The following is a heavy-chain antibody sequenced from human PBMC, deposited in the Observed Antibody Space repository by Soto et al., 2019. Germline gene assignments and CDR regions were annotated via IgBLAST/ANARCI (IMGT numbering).Heavy chain of an antibody. CDR3: ARDTCSGGSCYALEY. D-gene: IGHD2-15*01. V-gene: IGHV3-21*01. CDR2: ISRGSNYI. Sequence: PGGSLRLSCAASGFIFSTYSMNWVRQAPGKGLEWVSSISRGSNYIYYADSVKGRFTISRDNAKNSLYLQMNSLRAEDTAVYYCARDTCSGGSCYALEYWGQEILVTVSS. J-gene: IGHJ4*02. CDR1: GFIFSTYS.